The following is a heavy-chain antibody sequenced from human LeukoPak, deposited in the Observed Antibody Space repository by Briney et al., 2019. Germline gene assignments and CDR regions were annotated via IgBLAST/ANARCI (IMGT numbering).Heavy chain of an antibody. J-gene: IGHJ3*02. D-gene: IGHD3-22*01. Sequence: PSETLSLTCTVSGGSISSGGYYWSWIRQHPGKGLEWIGYIYYSGSTYYNPSLKSRVTISVDTSKNQFSLKLSSVTAADTAVYYCARASSGYYYVHDGAFDIWGQGTMVTVSS. CDR1: GGSISSGGYY. CDR2: IYYSGST. CDR3: ARASSGYYYVHDGAFDI. V-gene: IGHV4-31*03.